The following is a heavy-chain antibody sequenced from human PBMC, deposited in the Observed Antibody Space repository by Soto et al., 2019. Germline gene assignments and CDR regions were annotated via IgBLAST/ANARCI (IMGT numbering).Heavy chain of an antibody. V-gene: IGHV3-23*01. D-gene: IGHD2-2*02. Sequence: PGGSLRLSCAASGFTFSSYAMSWVRQAPGKGLEWVSAISGSGGSTYYADSVKGRFTISRDNSKNTLYLQMNSLRAEDTAVYYCVKGGYCSSTSCYTLYAFDIWGQGTMVTVSS. CDR1: GFTFSSYA. J-gene: IGHJ3*02. CDR3: VKGGYCSSTSCYTLYAFDI. CDR2: ISGSGGST.